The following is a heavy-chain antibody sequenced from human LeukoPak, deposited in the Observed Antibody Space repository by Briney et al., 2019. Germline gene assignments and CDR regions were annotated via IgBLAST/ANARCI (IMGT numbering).Heavy chain of an antibody. Sequence: GGSLRLSCAASGFTFSSYAMSWVRQAPGKGLEWVSAISGSGGSTYYADSVKGRFTISRDNSKNTLYLQMNSLRAEDTAVYYCAKESYYYDSSGYYTEYFQHWGQGTLVTVSS. V-gene: IGHV3-23*01. J-gene: IGHJ1*01. CDR2: ISGSGGST. CDR3: AKESYYYDSSGYYTEYFQH. CDR1: GFTFSSYA. D-gene: IGHD3-22*01.